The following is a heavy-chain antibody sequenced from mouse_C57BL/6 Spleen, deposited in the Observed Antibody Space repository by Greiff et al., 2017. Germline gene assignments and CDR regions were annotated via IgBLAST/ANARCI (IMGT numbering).Heavy chain of an antibody. V-gene: IGHV1-81*01. J-gene: IGHJ2*01. CDR2: IYPRSGNT. CDR3: ARKPSLITTVVTFDY. Sequence: QVQLQQSGAELARPGASVKLSCKASGYTFTSYGISWVKQRTGQGLEWIGEIYPRSGNTYYNEKFKGKATLTADKSSSTAYMELRSLTSEDSAVYFCARKPSLITTVVTFDYWCQGTTLTVSS. CDR1: GYTFTSYG. D-gene: IGHD1-1*01.